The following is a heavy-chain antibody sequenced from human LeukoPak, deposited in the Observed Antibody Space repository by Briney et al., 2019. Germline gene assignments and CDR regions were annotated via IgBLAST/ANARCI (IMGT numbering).Heavy chain of an antibody. D-gene: IGHD6-13*01. J-gene: IGHJ4*02. V-gene: IGHV3-74*01. CDR1: GFTVSSYW. CDR2: INSDGSST. Sequence: GGSLRLSCAASGFTVSSYWMHWVRHAPGKGLLWVSRINSDGSSTSYADSVKGRFTISRDNAKNTLYLQMNSLRAEDTAVYYCARRIAAAAAPYYFDYWGQGTLVTVSS. CDR3: ARRIAAAAAPYYFDY.